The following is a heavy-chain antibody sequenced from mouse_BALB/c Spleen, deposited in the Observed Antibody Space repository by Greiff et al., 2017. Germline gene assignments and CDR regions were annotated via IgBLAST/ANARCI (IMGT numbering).Heavy chain of an antibody. V-gene: IGHV5-17*02. Sequence: EVQGVESGGGLVQPGGSRKLSCAASGFTFSSFGMHWVRQAPEKGLEWVAYISSGSSTIYYADTVKGRFTISRDNPKNTLFLQMTSLRSEDTAMYYCARKDYYGSGFAYWGQGTLVTVSA. CDR3: ARKDYYGSGFAY. CDR2: ISSGSSTI. D-gene: IGHD1-1*01. J-gene: IGHJ3*01. CDR1: GFTFSSFG.